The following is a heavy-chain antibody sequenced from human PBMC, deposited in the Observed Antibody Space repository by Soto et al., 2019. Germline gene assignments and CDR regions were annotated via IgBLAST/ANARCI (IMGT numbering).Heavy chain of an antibody. D-gene: IGHD6-13*01. V-gene: IGHV5-51*01. Sequence: GEALKISCKGSGNSFTSYWINWVRQMPGKGLEWMGIIYPGDSDTRYSPSFQGQVTISADKSIDTAYLQWRSLKASDTAVYYCARHHGSPGSYFGLDVWGQGTTVTVSS. CDR2: IYPGDSDT. CDR3: ARHHGSPGSYFGLDV. J-gene: IGHJ6*02. CDR1: GNSFTSYW.